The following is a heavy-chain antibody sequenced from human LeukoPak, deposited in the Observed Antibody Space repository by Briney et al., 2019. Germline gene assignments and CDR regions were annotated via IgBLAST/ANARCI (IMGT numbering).Heavy chain of an antibody. V-gene: IGHV4-30-4*01. J-gene: IGHJ4*02. D-gene: IGHD3-9*01. Sequence: SQTLSLTCTVSGGSISSGDYYWSWIRQPPGKGLEWIGYIHYGGTTHYNPSLKSRLTISVDTSRDQFSLELNSVTAADTAVYYCAAAPYYDVLTGPLDNWGQGTLVTVSS. CDR1: GGSISSGDYY. CDR3: AAAPYYDVLTGPLDN. CDR2: IHYGGTT.